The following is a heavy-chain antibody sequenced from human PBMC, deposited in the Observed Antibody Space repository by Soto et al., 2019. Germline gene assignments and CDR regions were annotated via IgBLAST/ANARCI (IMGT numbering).Heavy chain of an antibody. J-gene: IGHJ3*02. CDR1: EYSFTSYW. CDR3: ARPSSYDGSGYDPFDI. CDR2: IYPGDSDT. Sequence: PGESLKISCEGSEYSFTSYWIAWVRQMPGKGLEWMGIIYPGDSDTRYSPSFQGQVTISADKSISTAYLQWSSLKASDTAMYYCARPSSYDGSGYDPFDIWGQGTMVTVSS. D-gene: IGHD3-22*01. V-gene: IGHV5-51*01.